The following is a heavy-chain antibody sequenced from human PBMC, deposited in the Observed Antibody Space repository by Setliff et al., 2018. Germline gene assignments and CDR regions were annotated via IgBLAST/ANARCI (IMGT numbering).Heavy chain of an antibody. D-gene: IGHD3-9*01. Sequence: SETLSLTCAVYGGSFSGYYWSWIRQPPGKGLEWIGEINHSGSTNYNPSLKSRVTISVDTSKNQFSLRLSSVTAADTAVYYCASARVLRYFDWLSPDAFDIWGQGTMVTVSS. CDR3: ASARVLRYFDWLSPDAFDI. V-gene: IGHV4-34*01. CDR1: GGSFSGYY. J-gene: IGHJ3*02. CDR2: INHSGST.